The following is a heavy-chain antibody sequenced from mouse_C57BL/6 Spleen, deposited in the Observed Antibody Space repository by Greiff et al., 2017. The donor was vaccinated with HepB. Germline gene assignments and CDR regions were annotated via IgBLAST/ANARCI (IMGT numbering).Heavy chain of an antibody. CDR3: TRDEAHYYGSSAWFAY. Sequence: EVMLVESGEGLVKPGGSLKLSCAASGFTFSSYAMSWVRQTPEKRLEWVAYISSGGDYIYYADTVKGRFTISRDNARNNLYLQMSSLKSEDTAMYYCTRDEAHYYGSSAWFAYWGQGTLVTVSA. D-gene: IGHD1-1*01. CDR2: ISSGGDYI. CDR1: GFTFSSYA. J-gene: IGHJ3*01. V-gene: IGHV5-9-1*02.